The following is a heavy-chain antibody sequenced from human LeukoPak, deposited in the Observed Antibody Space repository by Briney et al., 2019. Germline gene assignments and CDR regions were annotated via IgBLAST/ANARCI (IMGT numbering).Heavy chain of an antibody. V-gene: IGHV3-11*01. J-gene: IGHJ5*02. CDR3: AKIGGPAAIRWFDP. CDR2: ISSSGSTI. CDR1: GFTFSDYY. D-gene: IGHD2-2*01. Sequence: GGSLRLSCAASGFTFSDYYMSWIRQAPGKGLEWVSYISSSGSTIYYADSVKGRFTISRDNSKNTLYLQMNSLRAEDTAVYYCAKIGGPAAIRWFDPWGQGTLVTVSS.